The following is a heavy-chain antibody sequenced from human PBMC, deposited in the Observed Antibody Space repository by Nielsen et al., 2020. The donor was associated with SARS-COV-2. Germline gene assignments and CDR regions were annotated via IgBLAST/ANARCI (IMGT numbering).Heavy chain of an antibody. Sequence: SVKVSCKASGGTFSSYAISWVRQAPGQGLEWMGGIIPIFGTANYAQKFQGRVTITADKSTSTAYMELSSLRSEDTAVYYCARESTGDQYYYYYGMDVWGQGTTVTISS. J-gene: IGHJ6*02. D-gene: IGHD1-26*01. CDR3: ARESTGDQYYYYYGMDV. CDR2: IIPIFGTA. CDR1: GGTFSSYA. V-gene: IGHV1-69*06.